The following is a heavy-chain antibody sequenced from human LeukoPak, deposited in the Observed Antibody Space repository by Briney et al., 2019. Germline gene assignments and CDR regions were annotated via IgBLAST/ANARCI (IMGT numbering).Heavy chain of an antibody. CDR3: ARDPGYCSSTSCFYYYYYMDV. J-gene: IGHJ6*03. CDR2: ISAYNGNT. V-gene: IGHV1-18*01. CDR1: GYTFTSYG. D-gene: IGHD2-2*01. Sequence: GASVKVYCKASGYTFTSYGISWVRQAPGQGLEWMGWISAYNGNTNYAQKLQGRVTMTTDTSTSTAYMELRSLRSDDTAVYYCARDPGYCSSTSCFYYYYYMDVWGKGTTVTVSS.